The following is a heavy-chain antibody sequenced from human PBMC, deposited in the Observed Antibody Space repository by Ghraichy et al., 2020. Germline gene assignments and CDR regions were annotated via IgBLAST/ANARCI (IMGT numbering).Heavy chain of an antibody. J-gene: IGHJ4*02. CDR3: ATLIVEMATITWLDY. V-gene: IGHV4-39*01. CDR2: MYYSGST. Sequence: SETLSLTCNVSGGSINSSSYYWGWIRQPPGKGLDWIGSMYYSGSTYYNPSLKGRVTISVDRSKNQFSLKLSSVTAADTAVYYCATLIVEMATITWLDYWGQGILVTVSS. D-gene: IGHD5-24*01. CDR1: GGSINSSSYY.